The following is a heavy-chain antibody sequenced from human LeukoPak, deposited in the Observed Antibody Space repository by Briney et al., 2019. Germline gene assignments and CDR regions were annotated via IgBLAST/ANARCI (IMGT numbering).Heavy chain of an antibody. V-gene: IGHV3-33*01. J-gene: IGHJ4*02. CDR2: IWYDGSNK. CDR3: ARSYRSRTSCYLFDY. CDR1: GFTFSSNG. D-gene: IGHD2-2*01. Sequence: GGSLRLSCAASGFTFSSNGMHWGRQAPGKGLEWVAVIWYDGSNKDYAYAVKGRFTISRDNSKNTLYLQMNSLRAEDTAVYYCARSYRSRTSCYLFDYWGQGTLVTVPS.